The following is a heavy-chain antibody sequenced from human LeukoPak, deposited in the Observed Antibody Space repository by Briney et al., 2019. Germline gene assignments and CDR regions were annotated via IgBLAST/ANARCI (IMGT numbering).Heavy chain of an antibody. CDR2: IKQDGSEK. D-gene: IGHD2-15*01. CDR1: GFTFSSYS. Sequence: GGSLRLSCAASGFTFSSYSMNWVRQAPGKGLEWVANIKQDGSEKYYVDSVKGRFTISRDNAKNSLYLQMNSLRAEDTAVYYCARGRYCSGGSCYFDPWGQGTLVTVSS. CDR3: ARGRYCSGGSCYFDP. V-gene: IGHV3-7*03. J-gene: IGHJ5*02.